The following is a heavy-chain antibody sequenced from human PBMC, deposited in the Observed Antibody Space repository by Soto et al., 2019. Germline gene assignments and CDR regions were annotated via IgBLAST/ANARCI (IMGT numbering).Heavy chain of an antibody. D-gene: IGHD2-15*01. CDR1: GFTFSSYG. CDR3: ARSSGGSSYYPPDY. CDR2: MAHDGSNQ. J-gene: IGHJ4*02. Sequence: QVQLVESGGGVVQPGGSLRLSCAASGFTFSSYGMQWVRQSPGEGLEWVAIMAHDGSNQYYGDSVKCRFTISRDNSKNTLYLQMDSLRPEDTAVYYCARSSGGSSYYPPDYWGQGTLVTVSS. V-gene: IGHV3-30*03.